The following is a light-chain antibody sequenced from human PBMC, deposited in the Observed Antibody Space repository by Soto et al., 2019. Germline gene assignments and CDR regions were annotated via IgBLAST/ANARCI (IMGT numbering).Light chain of an antibody. Sequence: DIHMTQSPSSLSASVGYRVTITCRASQSISSYLNWYQQKPGKVPKFLINGASNLQSGVPSRFSGSGSGTDFTLTISSLQPEDFATYYCQQSYINQYTFGQGTKVDIK. CDR1: QSISSY. CDR2: GAS. V-gene: IGKV1-39*01. J-gene: IGKJ2*01. CDR3: QQSYINQYT.